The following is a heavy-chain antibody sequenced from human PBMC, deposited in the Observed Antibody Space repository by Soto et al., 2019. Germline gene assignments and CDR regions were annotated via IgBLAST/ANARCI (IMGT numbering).Heavy chain of an antibody. CDR1: GYTFFTYD. CDR3: ARHHVPTTSENWFDP. J-gene: IGHJ5*02. D-gene: IGHD5-12*01. CDR2: IITYSGDT. Sequence: QVHLVQSGVEVKTPGASVKVSCQASGYTFFTYDISWVRQAPGQWLEWLGWIITYSGDTKYAQKFQGRVTMTTDTSTTTAHLELRSLRSDDTAVYYCARHHVPTTSENWFDPWGQGTLVTVSS. V-gene: IGHV1-18*01.